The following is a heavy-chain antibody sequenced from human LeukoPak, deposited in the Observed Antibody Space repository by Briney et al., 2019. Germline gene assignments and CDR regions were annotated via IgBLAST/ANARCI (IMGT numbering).Heavy chain of an antibody. J-gene: IGHJ4*02. V-gene: IGHV3-20*04. Sequence: GGSLRLSCAASGFTFDAYGMSWVRQAAGKGLEWVSGINWNGGSTGYADSVKGRFTISRDNAKNSLYLQMNSLRAEDTALYYCARVWQQLATLDYCGQGNLVTVSS. CDR3: ARVWQQLATLDY. CDR2: INWNGGST. D-gene: IGHD6-13*01. CDR1: GFTFDAYG.